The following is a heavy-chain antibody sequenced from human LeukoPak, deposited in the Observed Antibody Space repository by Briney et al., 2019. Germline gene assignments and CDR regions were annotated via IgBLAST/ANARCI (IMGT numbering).Heavy chain of an antibody. CDR3: ARDLPRSGNYFDY. J-gene: IGHJ4*02. D-gene: IGHD1-26*01. CDR2: IYYSGKA. CDR1: GGPISSGNYY. Sequence: PSETLSLTCTVSGGPISSGNYYWGWIRQPPGKGLEWIGSIYYSGKAYYNPSLESRVTISADTSRNQFSLKLSSVTAADTAVYYCARDLPRSGNYFDYWGRGTLVTVSS. V-gene: IGHV4-39*07.